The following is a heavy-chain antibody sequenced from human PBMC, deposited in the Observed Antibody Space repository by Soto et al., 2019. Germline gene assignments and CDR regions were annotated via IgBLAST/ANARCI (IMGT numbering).Heavy chain of an antibody. CDR2: IYYSGST. Sequence: QLQLQESGPGLVKHSETLSLTGTVSVFSISSSSYYWGWLRQPPGKGREWIGSIYYSGSTYYNPTLKSRVTIHADASKNQSCVMRRSVPAADPAVYCCERLQGGAYVGDYWGQGPLVTVSS. CDR1: VFSISSSSYY. J-gene: IGHJ4*02. V-gene: IGHV4-39*01. D-gene: IGHD5-12*01. CDR3: ERLQGGAYVGDY.